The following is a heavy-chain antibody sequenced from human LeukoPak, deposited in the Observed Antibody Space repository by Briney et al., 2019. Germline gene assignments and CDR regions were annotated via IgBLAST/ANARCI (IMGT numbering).Heavy chain of an antibody. V-gene: IGHV3-23*01. CDR3: AKVGIYVWGSYRLRHPRFDY. J-gene: IGHJ4*02. Sequence: GGSLRLSCAASGFTFSSYAMSWVRQAPGKGLEWVSAISGSGGSTYCADSVKGRFTISRDNSKNTLYLQMNSLRAEDTAVYYCAKVGIYVWGSYRLRHPRFDYWGQGTLVTVSS. D-gene: IGHD3-16*02. CDR1: GFTFSSYA. CDR2: ISGSGGST.